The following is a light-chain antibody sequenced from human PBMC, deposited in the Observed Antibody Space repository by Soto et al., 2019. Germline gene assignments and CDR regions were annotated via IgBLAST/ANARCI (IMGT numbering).Light chain of an antibody. CDR3: SSYTSSSTYV. Sequence: QSALTPPASVSGSPGQSITISCTGTSSDVGGYNYVSWYQQYPGKAPKLMIYEVSNRPSGVSNRFSGSKSGNTASLTISGLQAEDEADYYCSSYTSSSTYVFGTGTKVTVL. V-gene: IGLV2-14*01. CDR2: EVS. J-gene: IGLJ1*01. CDR1: SSDVGGYNY.